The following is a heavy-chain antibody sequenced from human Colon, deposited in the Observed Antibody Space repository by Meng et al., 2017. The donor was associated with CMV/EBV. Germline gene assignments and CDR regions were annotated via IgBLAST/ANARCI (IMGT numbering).Heavy chain of an antibody. CDR3: ARELARGGY. Sequence: QVQLWQSGAEVKKPGASVKVSCKTSGYTFTNVGISWVRQAPGQGLEWMAYISPYNGDTNYAQRFQGRVALTTDTSTSTVYTELGSLTSDDTAMYYCARELARGGYWGQGTLVTVSS. CDR2: ISPYNGDT. CDR1: GYTFTNVG. V-gene: IGHV1-18*01. J-gene: IGHJ4*02.